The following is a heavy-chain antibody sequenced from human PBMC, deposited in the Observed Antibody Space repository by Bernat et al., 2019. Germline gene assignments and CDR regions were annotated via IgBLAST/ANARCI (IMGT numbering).Heavy chain of an antibody. V-gene: IGHV3-11*06. J-gene: IGHJ6*02. Sequence: VQLVESGGGLVKPGGSLRLSCAASGFTFSDYYMSWIRQAPGKGLEWVSYISSSSSYTNYADSVKGRFTISRDNAKNSLYLQMNSLRAEDTAVYYCARDNVVVVPAAIRYYYYYGMDVWGQGTTVTVSS. CDR3: ARDNVVVVPAAIRYYYYYGMDV. D-gene: IGHD2-2*01. CDR2: ISSSSSYT. CDR1: GFTFSDYY.